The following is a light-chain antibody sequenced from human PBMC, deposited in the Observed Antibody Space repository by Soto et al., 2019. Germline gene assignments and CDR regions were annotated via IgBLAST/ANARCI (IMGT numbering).Light chain of an antibody. CDR2: AAS. J-gene: IGKJ4*01. CDR1: QAISNY. V-gene: IGKV1-27*01. CDR3: QEYHNAPLT. Sequence: DIQMNQSPSSLSASVGDRVTITCRATQAISNYLAWYQQKPGKVPKLLIYAASSLQSGVPSRFSGSGSGTDFTLTISSLQPEDVATYYCQEYHNAPLTFGGGTRWIS.